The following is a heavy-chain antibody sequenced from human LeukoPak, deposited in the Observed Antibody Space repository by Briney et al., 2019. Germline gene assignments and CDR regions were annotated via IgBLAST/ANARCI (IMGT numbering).Heavy chain of an antibody. Sequence: ASVKVSCKATSYISWVRQAPGQGLEWMGWIGSYAGDTYYAQKFQGRVTVTTDTSASTAYMELRSLRSDDTAVYYCARDFWNFDDSRGYYRDFDSWGQGTLVTVSS. CDR3: ARDFWNFDDSRGYYRDFDS. D-gene: IGHD3-22*01. CDR1: TSY. CDR2: IGSYAGDT. J-gene: IGHJ5*01. V-gene: IGHV1-18*01.